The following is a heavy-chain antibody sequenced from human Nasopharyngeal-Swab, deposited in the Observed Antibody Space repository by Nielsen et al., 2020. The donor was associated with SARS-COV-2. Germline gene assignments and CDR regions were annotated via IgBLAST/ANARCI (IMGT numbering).Heavy chain of an antibody. CDR2: IYYSGST. D-gene: IGHD6-13*01. Sequence: RQAPGKGLEWIGSIYYSGSTYYNPSLKSRATISVDTSKNQFSLKLSSVTAADTAVYYCASIAAAGAPGYWGQGTLVTVSS. V-gene: IGHV4-39*01. J-gene: IGHJ4*02. CDR3: ASIAAAGAPGY.